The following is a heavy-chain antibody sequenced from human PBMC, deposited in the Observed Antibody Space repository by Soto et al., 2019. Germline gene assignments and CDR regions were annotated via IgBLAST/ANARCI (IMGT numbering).Heavy chain of an antibody. CDR2: INHSGSA. CDR3: AKGPHAGYYDSGTSYSSVP. Sequence: SETLSLTCAVYGGSFHGYYWSWIRQPPGKGLEWIGEINHSGSANYNPTFKSRVSISVDTSKNQMSLQLSSVSAADTAVYYCAKGPHAGYYDSGTSYSSVPWGQGTLATSP. CDR1: GGSFHGYY. V-gene: IGHV4-34*01. D-gene: IGHD3-10*01. J-gene: IGHJ5*02.